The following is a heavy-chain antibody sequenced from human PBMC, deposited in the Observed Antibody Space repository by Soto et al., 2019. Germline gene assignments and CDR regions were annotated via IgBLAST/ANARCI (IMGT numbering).Heavy chain of an antibody. CDR2: ISGSGGST. J-gene: IGHJ5*02. D-gene: IGHD3-3*01. V-gene: IGHV3-23*01. Sequence: LRLSCAASGFTFSSYAMSWVRQAPGKGLEWVSAISGSGGSTYYADSVKGRFTISRDNSKNTLYLQMNSLRAEDTAVYYCAKGGSRVLRPPPNWFDPWGQGTLVTVSS. CDR1: GFTFSSYA. CDR3: AKGGSRVLRPPPNWFDP.